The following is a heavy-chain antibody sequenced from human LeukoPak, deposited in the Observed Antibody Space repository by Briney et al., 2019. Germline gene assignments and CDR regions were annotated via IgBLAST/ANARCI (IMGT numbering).Heavy chain of an antibody. CDR2: INAGNGNT. D-gene: IGHD3-16*01. CDR3: ARTFYVAGYPYGIDV. Sequence: ASVKVSCKASGYTFTGYYMHWVRQAPGQRLEWMGWINAGNGNTEYSQKFQGRVTITRDTSASTAYMELSSLRSEDTAVYSCARTFYVAGYPYGIDVWGQGTTVTVSS. V-gene: IGHV1-3*01. J-gene: IGHJ6*02. CDR1: GYTFTGYY.